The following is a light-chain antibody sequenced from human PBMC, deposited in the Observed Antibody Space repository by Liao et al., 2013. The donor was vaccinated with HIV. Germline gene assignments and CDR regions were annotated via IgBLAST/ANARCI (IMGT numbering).Light chain of an antibody. CDR1: NIGSKS. CDR2: YDS. J-gene: IGLJ2*01. CDR3: QAWDSSTEVV. V-gene: IGLV3-21*01. Sequence: SYELTQPPSVSVAPGKTAKITCGGINIGSKSVHWHQQKPGQAPVLVIYYDSDRPSGIPERFSGSNSGNTATLTISGTQAMDEGDYYCQAWDSSTEVVFGGGTKLTVL.